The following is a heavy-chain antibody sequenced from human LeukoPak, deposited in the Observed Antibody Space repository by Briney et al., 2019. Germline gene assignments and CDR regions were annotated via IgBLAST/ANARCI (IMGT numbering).Heavy chain of an antibody. CDR1: GGSIITYY. Sequence: SETLSLTCTVSGGSIITYYWSWIRQPAGKGLEWIGRIYYSGSTNYNPSLKSRVTISVDTSKNQFSLKLSSVTPADTAVYYCARVGTYGSGSYLSWLDYWGQGTLVTVSS. D-gene: IGHD3-10*01. J-gene: IGHJ4*02. V-gene: IGHV4-4*07. CDR3: ARVGTYGSGSYLSWLDY. CDR2: IYYSGST.